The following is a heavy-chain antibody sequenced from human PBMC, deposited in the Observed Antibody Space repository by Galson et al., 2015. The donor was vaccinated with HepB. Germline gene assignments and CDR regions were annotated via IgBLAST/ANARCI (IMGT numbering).Heavy chain of an antibody. Sequence: SLRLSCAASGFIFGSYWMSWVRQAPGKGLEWVANIKLDGSDKYYVDSVKGRFTISRDNAKKSLYLQMNNLRAEDTAIYYCAKDDAGIGMSYWGRGTLVTVFS. V-gene: IGHV3-7*03. CDR3: AKDDAGIGMSY. CDR2: IKLDGSDK. CDR1: GFIFGSYW. J-gene: IGHJ4*02. D-gene: IGHD6-13*01.